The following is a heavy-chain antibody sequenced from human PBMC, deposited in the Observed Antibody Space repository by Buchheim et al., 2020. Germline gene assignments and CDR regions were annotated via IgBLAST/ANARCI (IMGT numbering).Heavy chain of an antibody. J-gene: IGHJ4*02. V-gene: IGHV3-23*01. Sequence: EVMLLESGGGLVHPGGSLRLSCVASGFTFDSNAMSWVRQVPGKGLEWVSGCSYSGGMTDYADSVKGRFTISRDNSKNTLYLQMNSLRAEDTAVYYCAKDVTIFGVVIIGYFDYWGQGTL. CDR2: CSYSGGMT. D-gene: IGHD3-3*01. CDR3: AKDVTIFGVVIIGYFDY. CDR1: GFTFDSNA.